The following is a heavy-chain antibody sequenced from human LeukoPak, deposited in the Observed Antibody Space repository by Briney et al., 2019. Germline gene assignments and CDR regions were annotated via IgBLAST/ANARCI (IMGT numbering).Heavy chain of an antibody. D-gene: IGHD3-10*01. Sequence: GGSLRLSCAASGFTFASYAMSWVRQAPGKGLEWVSTMSGRGSSTYYSDSVKGRFAISRDNSKNTLYLQMNSLRPEDTAVYFCAKSLYFGSGTFSRFDSWGQGTLVVVSS. CDR3: AKSLYFGSGTFSRFDS. J-gene: IGHJ5*01. CDR1: GFTFASYA. CDR2: MSGRGSST. V-gene: IGHV3-23*01.